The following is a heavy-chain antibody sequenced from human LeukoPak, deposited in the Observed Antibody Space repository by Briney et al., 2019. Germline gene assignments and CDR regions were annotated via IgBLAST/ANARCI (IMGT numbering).Heavy chain of an antibody. CDR1: GFTFSSYG. CDR2: IRYDGSNK. J-gene: IGHJ4*02. D-gene: IGHD3-10*01. Sequence: GGSLRLSCAASGFTFSSYGMHWVRQAPGKGLEWVAFIRYDGSNKYYADSVKGRFTISRDNSKNTLYLQMNSLRAEDTAVYYCARSSYYYGSGSSLDYWGQGTLVTVSS. CDR3: ARSSYYYGSGSSLDY. V-gene: IGHV3-30*02.